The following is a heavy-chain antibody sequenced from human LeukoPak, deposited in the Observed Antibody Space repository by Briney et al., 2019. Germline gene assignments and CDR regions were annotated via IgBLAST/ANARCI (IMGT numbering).Heavy chain of an antibody. Sequence: GGSLRLSCAASGFTFSSYSMNWVRQAPGKGLEWVSSISSSSSYIYYADSVKGRFTISRDNAKNSLYLQMNSLRAEDTAVYYCARDPEGGYSYGYPQYNWFDPWGQGTLVTVSS. J-gene: IGHJ5*02. CDR2: ISSSSSYI. CDR3: ARDPEGGYSYGYPQYNWFDP. CDR1: GFTFSSYS. V-gene: IGHV3-21*01. D-gene: IGHD5-18*01.